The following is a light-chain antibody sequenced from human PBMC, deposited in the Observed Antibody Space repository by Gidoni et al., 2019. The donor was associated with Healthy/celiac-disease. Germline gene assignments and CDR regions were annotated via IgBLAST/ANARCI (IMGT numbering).Light chain of an antibody. CDR1: QGISSY. Sequence: ALRMTQSPSSFSASTGDRVTITCRASQGISSYLAWYQQKPGKAPKLLIYAASTLQSGVPSRFSGSGSGTDFTLTISCLQSEDFATYYCQQYYSYPWTFGRDQGGNQT. V-gene: IGKV1-8*01. J-gene: IGKJ1*01. CDR3: QQYYSYPWT. CDR2: AAS.